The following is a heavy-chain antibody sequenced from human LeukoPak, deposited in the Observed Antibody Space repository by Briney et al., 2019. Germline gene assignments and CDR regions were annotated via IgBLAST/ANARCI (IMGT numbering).Heavy chain of an antibody. CDR3: TRGPYDYDFWSGLNYYMDV. CDR1: GFTFGDYA. V-gene: IGHV3-49*04. D-gene: IGHD3-3*01. CDR2: IRSKAYGGTT. J-gene: IGHJ6*03. Sequence: GGSLRLSCTASGFTFGDYAMSWVRQAPGKGLEWVGFIRSKAYGGTTEYAASVKGRFAISRDDSKSIAYLQMNSLKTEDTAVYYCTRGPYDYDFWSGLNYYMDVWGKGTTVTVSS.